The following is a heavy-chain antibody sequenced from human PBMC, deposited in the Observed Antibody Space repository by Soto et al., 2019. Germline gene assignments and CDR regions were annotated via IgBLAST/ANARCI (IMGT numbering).Heavy chain of an antibody. Sequence: QVQLQESGPGLVKPSGTLSLTCAVSNGSISNNDWWSWVRQPPGKGLEWIGEINHSGTTNYNPSLKSRVTLLVGKSKNQFSLKLTSVTAADTAVYYCARAITFGGVIFDDWGQGTLVTVSS. CDR1: NGSISNNDW. CDR2: INHSGTT. V-gene: IGHV4-4*02. CDR3: ARAITFGGVIFDD. D-gene: IGHD3-16*01. J-gene: IGHJ4*02.